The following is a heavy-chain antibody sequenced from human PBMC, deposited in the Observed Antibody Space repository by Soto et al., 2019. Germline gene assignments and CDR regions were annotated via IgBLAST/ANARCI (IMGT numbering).Heavy chain of an antibody. CDR3: ARGVSAGVDY. Sequence: ASVKVSCKASGYSFTSLDINWVRQTAGQGLEWMGWMQPSTGRTGYAQKFQGRVTMTRDTSINTAYMGLTTLTSDDTAFYYCARGVSAGVDYWGQGTLVTVSS. V-gene: IGHV1-8*01. D-gene: IGHD1-26*01. J-gene: IGHJ4*02. CDR1: GYSFTSLD. CDR2: MQPSTGRT.